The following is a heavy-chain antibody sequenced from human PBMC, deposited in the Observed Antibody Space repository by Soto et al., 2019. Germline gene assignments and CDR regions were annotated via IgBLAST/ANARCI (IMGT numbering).Heavy chain of an antibody. J-gene: IGHJ4*02. D-gene: IGHD6-19*01. CDR1: GGTFRSYT. CDR3: ARDGSGWYFDY. Sequence: QVQLVQSGAEVKKPGSSVKVSCKASGGTFRSYTISWVRQAPGQGLEWMGRIIPIPGIANYAQKFQGRVTITADKSTSTADMELSSLRSEDTAVDYCARDGSGWYFDYWGQGTLVTVSS. CDR2: IIPIPGIA. V-gene: IGHV1-69*08.